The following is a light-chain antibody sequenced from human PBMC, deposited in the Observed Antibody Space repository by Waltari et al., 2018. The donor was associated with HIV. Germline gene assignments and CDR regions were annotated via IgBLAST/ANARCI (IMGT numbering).Light chain of an antibody. CDR1: QDITSW. V-gene: IGKV1-5*03. CDR2: KAS. Sequence: DIHMTQSPSTLSAFVGDRVTITCRASQDITSWLAWYQQKPGKAPKLLNRKASVLESGVSSRFSGSGSGTEFTLIIDSLEPDDFATYYCQQYNRDPSFGQGTRLEMK. CDR3: QQYNRDPS. J-gene: IGKJ5*01.